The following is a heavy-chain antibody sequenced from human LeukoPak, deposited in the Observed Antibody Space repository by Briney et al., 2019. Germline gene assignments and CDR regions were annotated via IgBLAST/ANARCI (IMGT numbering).Heavy chain of an antibody. CDR2: IYYSGST. CDR3: ARLIAAAGPRAYYFDY. CDR1: GGSISSYY. Sequence: SETLSLTCTVSGGSISSYYWSWIRQPPGKGLEWIGYIYYSGSTNYNPSLKSRVTISVDTSKNQFSLKMSSVTAADTAVYYCARLIAAAGPRAYYFDYWGQGTLVTVSS. D-gene: IGHD6-13*01. V-gene: IGHV4-59*01. J-gene: IGHJ4*02.